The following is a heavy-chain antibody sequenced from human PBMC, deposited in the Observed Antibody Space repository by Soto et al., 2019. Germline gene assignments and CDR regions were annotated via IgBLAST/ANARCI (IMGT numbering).Heavy chain of an antibody. CDR3: VRHHGRTMYDY. CDR2: IYYTGNT. CDR1: GGSISGGGTGSY. Sequence: SETLSLTCTVSGGSISGGGTGSYWTCIRQVPGKGPEWIGYIYYTGNTYYNPSLKSRPTMSVDTSQNQFSLKLSSVTAADTAVYYCVRHHGRTMYDYWGQGSLGIVSS. V-gene: IGHV4-31*03. J-gene: IGHJ4*02. D-gene: IGHD3-10*02.